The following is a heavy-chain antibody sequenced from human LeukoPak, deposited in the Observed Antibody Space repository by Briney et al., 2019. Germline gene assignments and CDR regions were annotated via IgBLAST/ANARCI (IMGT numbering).Heavy chain of an antibody. D-gene: IGHD2-2*01. V-gene: IGHV1-69*06. CDR1: GGTFSSYA. CDR2: IIPIFGTA. J-gene: IGHJ6*04. Sequence: ASVKVPCKASGGTFSSYAISWVRQAPGQGLEWMGGIIPIFGTANYAQKFQGRVTITADKSTSTAYMELRSLRSEDTAVYYCARGSGTSPYYYYYGMDVWGKGTTVTVSS. CDR3: ARGSGTSPYYYYYGMDV.